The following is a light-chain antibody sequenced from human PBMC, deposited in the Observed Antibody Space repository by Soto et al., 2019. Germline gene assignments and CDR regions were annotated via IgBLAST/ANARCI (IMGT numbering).Light chain of an antibody. CDR3: SSYTSSSTLVV. CDR2: DVS. CDR1: SSDVGVYNY. V-gene: IGLV2-14*01. Sequence: QSALTQPASGSGSPGQSITISCTGTSSDVGVYNYVSWYQQHPGKAPKLMIYDVSNRTSGVSNRFSGSKSGNTASLTVSGLQAEDEADYYCSSYTSSSTLVVFGGGTKLAAL. J-gene: IGLJ2*01.